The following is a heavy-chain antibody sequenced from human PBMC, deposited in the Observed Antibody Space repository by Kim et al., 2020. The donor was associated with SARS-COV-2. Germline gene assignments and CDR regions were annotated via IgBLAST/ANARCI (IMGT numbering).Heavy chain of an antibody. Sequence: GESLKISCKGSGYSFTSYWISWVRQMPGKGLEWMGRIDPSDSYTNYSPSFQGHVTISADKSISTAYLQWSSLKASDTAMYYCARHVGSYDFWSGYYGGWFDPWGQGTLVTVSS. CDR2: IDPSDSYT. J-gene: IGHJ5*02. CDR1: GYSFTSYW. CDR3: ARHVGSYDFWSGYYGGWFDP. V-gene: IGHV5-10-1*01. D-gene: IGHD3-3*01.